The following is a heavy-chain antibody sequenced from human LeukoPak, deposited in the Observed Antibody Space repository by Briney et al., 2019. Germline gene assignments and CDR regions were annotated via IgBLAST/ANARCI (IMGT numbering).Heavy chain of an antibody. CDR1: GFTFSSYA. CDR3: AKEYYDFWSGYPHDY. V-gene: IGHV3-23*01. J-gene: IGHJ4*02. CDR2: ISGSGGST. Sequence: GGTLRLSCAASGFTFSSYAMSWARQAPGKGLEWVSAISGSGGSTYYADSVKGRFTISRDNSKNTLYLQMNSLRAEDTAVYYCAKEYYDFWSGYPHDYWGQGTLVTVSS. D-gene: IGHD3-3*01.